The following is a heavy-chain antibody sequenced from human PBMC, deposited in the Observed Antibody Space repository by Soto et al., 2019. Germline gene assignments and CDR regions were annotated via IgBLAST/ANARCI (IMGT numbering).Heavy chain of an antibody. CDR1: GGSVRSTSYY. CDR3: AKNVLY. D-gene: IGHD6-6*01. V-gene: IGHV4-39*01. CDR2: IYYSGSA. J-gene: IGHJ4*02. Sequence: QLHLQESGPGLVKPSETLSLICTVSGGSVRSTSYYWVWIRQPPVKGLQGIGSIYYSGSAYYNPSLTSRVTISVDTSKNAFSLNLSSVTAVDTAIYYGAKNVLYRGQGIMVTVSS.